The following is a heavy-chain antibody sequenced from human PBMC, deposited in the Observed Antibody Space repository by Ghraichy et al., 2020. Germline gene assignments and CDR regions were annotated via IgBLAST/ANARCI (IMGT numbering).Heavy chain of an antibody. J-gene: IGHJ6*02. V-gene: IGHV3-7*01. CDR2: IKQDGGDK. D-gene: IGHD6-25*01. CDR3: ARTYSSVGMDV. Sequence: GGSLTLSCAASGFTFSSYWMSWVHQGPGKGLEWVANIKQDGGDKYYVDSVKGRFTISRDNAKNSLYLQMNSLRAEDTAVYYCARTYSSVGMDVWGQGTTVTVSS. CDR1: GFTFSSYW.